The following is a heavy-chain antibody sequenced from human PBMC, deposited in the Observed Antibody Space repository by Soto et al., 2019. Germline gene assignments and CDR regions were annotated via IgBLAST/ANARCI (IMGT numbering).Heavy chain of an antibody. J-gene: IGHJ4*02. CDR1: GFTFSSYA. CDR2: ISGSGGST. Sequence: GSLRLSCAASGFTFSSYATSWVRQAPGKGLEWVSAISGSGGSTYYADSVKGRFTISRDNSKNTLYLQMNSLRAEDTAVYYCAKDLELSSWPYYFDYWGQGTLVTVSS. D-gene: IGHD6-13*01. CDR3: AKDLELSSWPYYFDY. V-gene: IGHV3-23*01.